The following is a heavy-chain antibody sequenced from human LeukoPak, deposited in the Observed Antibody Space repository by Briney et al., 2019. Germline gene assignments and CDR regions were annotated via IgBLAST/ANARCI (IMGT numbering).Heavy chain of an antibody. D-gene: IGHD5-18*01. CDR2: IIPIFGTA. J-gene: IGHJ5*02. V-gene: IGHV1-69*05. Sequence: SVKVSCKASGGTFSSYAISWVRQAPGQGLEWMGGIIPIFGTANYAQKFQGRATITTDESTSTAYMELSSLRSEDTAVYYCARVWRPRGYSYGGDWFDPWGQGTLVTVSS. CDR3: ARVWRPRGYSYGGDWFDP. CDR1: GGTFSSYA.